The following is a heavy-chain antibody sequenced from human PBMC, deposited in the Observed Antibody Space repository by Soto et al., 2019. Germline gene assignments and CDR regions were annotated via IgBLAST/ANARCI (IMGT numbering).Heavy chain of an antibody. CDR2: INPSGGST. CDR1: GYTFTSYY. J-gene: IGHJ5*02. CDR3: ARLVTHALWFDP. V-gene: IGHV1-46*01. Sequence: ASVKVSCKASGYTFTSYYMHWVRQAPGQGLEWMGIINPSGGSTSYPQKFQGRVTMTRDTSTSTVYMELSSLRSEDTAVYYCARLVTHALWFDPWGQGTLVTVSS. D-gene: IGHD2-21*02.